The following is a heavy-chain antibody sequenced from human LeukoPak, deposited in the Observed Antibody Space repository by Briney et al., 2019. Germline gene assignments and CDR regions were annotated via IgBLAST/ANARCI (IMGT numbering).Heavy chain of an antibody. D-gene: IGHD3-10*01. CDR1: GFTFSSYG. CDR3: AKDDSRYGSEKYYGMDV. Sequence: GGSLRLSCAASGFTFSSYGMYWVRQAPGKGLEWVAVISYDGSNKYYADSVKGRFTISRDNSKNTLDLQMNSLRAEDTAVYYCAKDDSRYGSEKYYGMDVWGQGTTVTVSS. J-gene: IGHJ6*02. CDR2: ISYDGSNK. V-gene: IGHV3-30*18.